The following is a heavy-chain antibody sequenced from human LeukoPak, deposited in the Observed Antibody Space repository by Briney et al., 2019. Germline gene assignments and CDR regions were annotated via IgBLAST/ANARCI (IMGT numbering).Heavy chain of an antibody. J-gene: IGHJ4*02. Sequence: GGSLRLSCAASGFTFDDYAMHWVRQAPGKGLEWVSLISWDGGSTYYADSVKGRFTISRDNSKNSLYLQMNSLRAEDTALYYCAKDTGRYSYVGYFDYWGQGTLVTVSS. CDR1: GFTFDDYA. D-gene: IGHD5-18*01. CDR2: ISWDGGST. CDR3: AKDTGRYSYVGYFDY. V-gene: IGHV3-43D*03.